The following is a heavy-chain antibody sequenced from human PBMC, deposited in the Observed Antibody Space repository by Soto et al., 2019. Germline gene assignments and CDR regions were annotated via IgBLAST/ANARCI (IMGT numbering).Heavy chain of an antibody. D-gene: IGHD1-26*01. J-gene: IGHJ4*02. Sequence: QVQLVQSGAEVKKPGASVEVSCKASGYTFSSYGISWVRQAPGQGLEWMGWISAYNGNTMYAQKVQGRVTMTTDTSTSTAYMELRSLRSDDTAVDYCARREVGTTPDFDYWGQGTLVSVSS. V-gene: IGHV1-18*01. CDR3: ARREVGTTPDFDY. CDR1: GYTFSSYG. CDR2: ISAYNGNT.